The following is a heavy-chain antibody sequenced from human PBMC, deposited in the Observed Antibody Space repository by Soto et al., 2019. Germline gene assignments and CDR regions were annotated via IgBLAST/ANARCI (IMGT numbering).Heavy chain of an antibody. D-gene: IGHD3-9*01. V-gene: IGHV4-39*01. CDR2: IYYSGST. Sequence: SETLSLTCTVSGGSISSSSYYWGWIRQPPGKGLEWIGSIYYSGSTYYNPSLKSRVTISVDTSKNQFSLKLSSVTAADTAVYYCARQPGLDYDILTGYYKGYYFDYWGQGTLVTVSS. J-gene: IGHJ4*02. CDR3: ARQPGLDYDILTGYYKGYYFDY. CDR1: GGSISSSSYY.